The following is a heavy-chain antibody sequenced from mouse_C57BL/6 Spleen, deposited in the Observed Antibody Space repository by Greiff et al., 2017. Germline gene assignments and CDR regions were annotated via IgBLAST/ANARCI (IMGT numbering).Heavy chain of an antibody. CDR3: ARGRDYDKEYYYAMDY. CDR2: INPNNGGT. V-gene: IGHV1-18*01. J-gene: IGHJ4*01. D-gene: IGHD2-4*01. Sequence: EVQLVESGPELVKPGASVKIPCKASGYTFTDYNMDWVKQSHGKSLEWIGDINPNNGGTSYNQKFKGKATLTVDKSSSTAYMELRSLTSEDSAVYYCARGRDYDKEYYYAMDYWGQGTSVTVSS. CDR1: GYTFTDYN.